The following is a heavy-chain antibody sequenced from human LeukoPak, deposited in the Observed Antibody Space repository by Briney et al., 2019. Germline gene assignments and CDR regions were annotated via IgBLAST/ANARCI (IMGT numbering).Heavy chain of an antibody. D-gene: IGHD3-10*01. V-gene: IGHV4-31*03. J-gene: IGHJ5*02. CDR2: IYYSGST. Sequence: PSETLSLTCTVSGGSMSSGGYYLSWIRQHPGKGLEWIGYIYYSGSTYYNPSLKSRVTISVDTSKNQFSLRLSSVTAADTAVYYCARAVDYGSEFDPWGQGTLVTVSS. CDR3: ARAVDYGSEFDP. CDR1: GGSMSSGGYY.